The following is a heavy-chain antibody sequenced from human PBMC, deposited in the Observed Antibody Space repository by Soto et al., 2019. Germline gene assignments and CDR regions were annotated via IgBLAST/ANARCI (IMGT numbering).Heavy chain of an antibody. J-gene: IGHJ5*02. D-gene: IGHD2-2*01. CDR1: GGSLSSGGYS. CDR3: ARELVGYCISTRCYEGYWFDP. Sequence: SETLSLTCAVSGGSLSSGGYSWSWIRQPPGKVLEWIGYIYHSGSTYYNPSLKSRVTISVDRSKNQFFLKLSSVTAAYTAVYYRARELVGYCISTRCYEGYWFDPSGKGALVTVSS. CDR2: IYHSGST. V-gene: IGHV4-30-2*01.